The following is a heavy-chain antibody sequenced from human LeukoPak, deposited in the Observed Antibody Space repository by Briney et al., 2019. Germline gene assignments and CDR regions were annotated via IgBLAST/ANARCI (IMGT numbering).Heavy chain of an antibody. Sequence: PPGGSLRLSCAASGFTFSSHCMHWVRQAPGKGLVWVSRINKDGSSTFYADSVKGRFTISRDNAKNTLYLQMNSLGVEDTAVYYCARDLYWGASDYWGQGTLVTVSS. J-gene: IGHJ4*02. CDR2: INKDGSST. V-gene: IGHV3-74*01. CDR3: ARDLYWGASDY. D-gene: IGHD1-26*01. CDR1: GFTFSSHC.